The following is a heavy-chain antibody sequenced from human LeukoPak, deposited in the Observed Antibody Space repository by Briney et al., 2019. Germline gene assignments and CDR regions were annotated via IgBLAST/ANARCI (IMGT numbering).Heavy chain of an antibody. Sequence: ASVKVSCKASGYTFTSYGISWVRQAPGQGPEWMGWISAYNGNTNYAQKLQGRVTMTTDTSTSTAYMELRSLRSDDTAVYYCARYPIVGATRGYYFDYWGQGTLVTVSS. CDR3: ARYPIVGATRGYYFDY. CDR2: ISAYNGNT. J-gene: IGHJ4*02. V-gene: IGHV1-18*01. CDR1: GYTFTSYG. D-gene: IGHD1-26*01.